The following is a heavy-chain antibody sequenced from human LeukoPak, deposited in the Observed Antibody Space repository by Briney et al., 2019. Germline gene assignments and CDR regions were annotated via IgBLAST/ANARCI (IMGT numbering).Heavy chain of an antibody. CDR2: IYPGDSDT. CDR1: GYSFIAYW. Sequence: GESLKISCKGSGYSFIAYWIAWVRQMPGKGLEWMGIIYPGDSDTRYSPSFQGQVTISADKSTNTAYLQWSSLKASDTAMYYCARMVGTTYNYGVDVWGQGTTVTVSS. CDR3: ARMVGTTYNYGVDV. V-gene: IGHV5-51*06. D-gene: IGHD1-14*01. J-gene: IGHJ6*02.